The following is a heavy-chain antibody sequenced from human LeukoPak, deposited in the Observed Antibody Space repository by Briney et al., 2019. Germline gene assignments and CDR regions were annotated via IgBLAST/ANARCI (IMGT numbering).Heavy chain of an antibody. CDR2: ISSGSSYI. V-gene: IGHV3-21*01. CDR1: GFTFSTFA. CDR3: AELGITMIGGV. J-gene: IGHJ6*04. D-gene: IGHD3-10*02. Sequence: SGGSLRLSRAASGFTFSTFAMIWVRQAPGKGLERVSSISSGSSYIYYADSVKGRFTISRDNAKNSLYLQMNSLRAEDTAVYYCAELGITMIGGVWGKGTTVTISS.